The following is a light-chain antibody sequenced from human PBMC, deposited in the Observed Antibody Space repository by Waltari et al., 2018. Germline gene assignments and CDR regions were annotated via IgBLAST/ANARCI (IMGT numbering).Light chain of an antibody. CDR1: QSASST. J-gene: IGKJ4*01. Sequence: EIVMTQSPATLSASPGEIATLSCRASQSASSTLAWYQQKPGQPPRLLLYGASTRATPTPARFSGSGSGTEFTLAISSLQSEDFAVYYCQQYYEWPLTFGGGTKVEIK. CDR2: GAS. CDR3: QQYYEWPLT. V-gene: IGKV3D-15*01.